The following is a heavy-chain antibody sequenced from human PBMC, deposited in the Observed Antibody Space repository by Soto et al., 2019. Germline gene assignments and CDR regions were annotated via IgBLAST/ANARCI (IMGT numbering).Heavy chain of an antibody. CDR2: IRATGDTT. CDR1: GFGFGGFA. Sequence: EVQLLESGGGLVQPGGSLRLSCAASGFGFGGFAMNWVRQAPGKGLEWVSAIRATGDTTHYADSVKGRFTISRDNSKNILYLQTTSLRAEDTAVYYCAKENVILGAKWGIFQSWGQGPRVTGSS. D-gene: IGHD1-26*01. CDR3: AKENVILGAKWGIFQS. J-gene: IGHJ5*02. V-gene: IGHV3-23*01.